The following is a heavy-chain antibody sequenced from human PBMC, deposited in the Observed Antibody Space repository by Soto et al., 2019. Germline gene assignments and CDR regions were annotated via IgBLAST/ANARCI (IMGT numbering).Heavy chain of an antibody. CDR2: ISSSSSYI. CDR3: ARIQLVYDAFDI. V-gene: IGHV3-21*01. Sequence: EVQLVESGGGLVKPGGSLRLSCAASGFTFSSYSMNWVRQAPGKGLEWVSSISSSSSYIYYADSVKGRFTISRDNAKNSLYLQMTSLRAEDTAVYYCARIQLVYDAFDIWGQGTMVTVSS. D-gene: IGHD6-6*01. CDR1: GFTFSSYS. J-gene: IGHJ3*02.